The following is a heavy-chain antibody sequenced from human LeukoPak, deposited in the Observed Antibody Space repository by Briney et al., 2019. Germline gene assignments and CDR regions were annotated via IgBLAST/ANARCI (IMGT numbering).Heavy chain of an antibody. J-gene: IGHJ4*02. CDR1: EFTFSSYG. D-gene: IGHD5-24*01. V-gene: IGHV3-21*01. Sequence: GGSLRLSCAASEFTFSSYGMSWVRQAPGKGLEWVSSISGSGTQYADSVQGRFTISRDNAKNSVYLQMNGLTVEDTAVYYCVRDVDIWGQGTLVTVSS. CDR2: ISGSGT. CDR3: VRDVDI.